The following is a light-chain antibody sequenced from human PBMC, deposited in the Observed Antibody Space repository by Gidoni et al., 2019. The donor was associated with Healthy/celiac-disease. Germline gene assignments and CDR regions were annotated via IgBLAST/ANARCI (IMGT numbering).Light chain of an antibody. Sequence: QSALTPPASVAGSPGQSLTISCTGTSSDVGGYNYVSWYQQHPGKAPKLMIYEVSKRPSVVSNRFSVSKSGNTASLTISGLQAEDEADYYCSSYTSSSTVVFGGGTKLTVL. CDR2: EVS. CDR3: SSYTSSSTVV. J-gene: IGLJ2*01. V-gene: IGLV2-14*01. CDR1: SSDVGGYNY.